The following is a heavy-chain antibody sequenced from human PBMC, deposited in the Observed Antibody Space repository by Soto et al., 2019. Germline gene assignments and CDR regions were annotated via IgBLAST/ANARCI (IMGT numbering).Heavy chain of an antibody. CDR2: TGATGRTT. CDR1: GFTFNIYA. J-gene: IGHJ4*02. Sequence: GGSLRLSCAASGFTFNIYAMTWVRQAPGKGLEWVSTTGATGRTTYYSDSVKGRFTVSRDNSKNTLDLQMSNLRAEDTAVYYCATVHNTSRSFDYWGQGTLVTVSS. V-gene: IGHV3-23*01. D-gene: IGHD1-20*01. CDR3: ATVHNTSRSFDY.